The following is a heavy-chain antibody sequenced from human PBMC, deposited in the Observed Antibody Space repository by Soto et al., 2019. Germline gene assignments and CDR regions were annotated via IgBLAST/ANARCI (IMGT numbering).Heavy chain of an antibody. CDR2: IYFSGST. Sequence: QVQLQESGPGLVKPSQTLSLTCTVSGASINSGGYYSSWIRQLTGKGLQWIGYIYFSGSTYYHPSLESRGTISLDTAQNHCSLKLSSVTDAYTAVYYCASGNAGEVLLAYWGHGTLVTFSS. V-gene: IGHV4-31*03. CDR3: ASGNAGEVLLAY. D-gene: IGHD2-21*01. J-gene: IGHJ4*01. CDR1: GASINSGGYY.